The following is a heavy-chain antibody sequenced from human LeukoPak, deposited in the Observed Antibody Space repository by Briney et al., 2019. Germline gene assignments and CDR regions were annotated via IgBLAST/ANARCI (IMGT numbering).Heavy chain of an antibody. Sequence: PSQTLSLTCTVSGGSISSGDYYWSWIRQPPGKGLEWIGYIYYSGSTYYNPSLKSRVTISVDTSKNQFSLKLSSVTAADTAVYYCASAVAGTKADDYWGQGTLVTVSS. V-gene: IGHV4-30-4*01. CDR1: GGSISSGDYY. CDR2: IYYSGST. CDR3: ASAVAGTKADDY. D-gene: IGHD6-19*01. J-gene: IGHJ4*02.